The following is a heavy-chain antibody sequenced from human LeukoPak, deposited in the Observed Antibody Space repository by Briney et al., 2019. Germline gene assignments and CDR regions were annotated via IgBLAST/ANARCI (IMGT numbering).Heavy chain of an antibody. CDR1: GFTFDDYG. J-gene: IGHJ4*02. CDR2: INWNGGST. CDR3: ASDGVMGRRVY. D-gene: IGHD3-3*01. V-gene: IGHV3-20*04. Sequence: GGSLRLSCTASGFTFDDYGMSWVRQAPGMGLEWVAGINWNGGSTTYADAVKGRVTISRHNGKNALYLHMNSLRDEDTALYYCASDGVMGRRVYWGQGTLVTVSS.